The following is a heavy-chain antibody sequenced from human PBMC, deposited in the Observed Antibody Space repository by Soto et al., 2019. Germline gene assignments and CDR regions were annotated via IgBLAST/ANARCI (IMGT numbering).Heavy chain of an antibody. CDR1: GGTFSSYA. CDR2: IIPIFGTA. D-gene: IGHD3-10*01. CDR3: ARLSGGWGIYYNVGYYYYGMDV. Sequence: GASVKVSCKASGGTFSSYAIGWVRQAPGQGLEWMGGIIPIFGTANYAQKFQGRVTITAGESTSTAYMELSSLRSEDTAVYYCARLSGGWGIYYNVGYYYYGMDVWGQGTRVTVSS. V-gene: IGHV1-69*13. J-gene: IGHJ6*02.